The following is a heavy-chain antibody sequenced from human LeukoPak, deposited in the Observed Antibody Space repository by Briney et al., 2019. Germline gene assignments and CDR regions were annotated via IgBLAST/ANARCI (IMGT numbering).Heavy chain of an antibody. D-gene: IGHD2-15*01. CDR3: ARGVVAAPQTFDY. CDR2: ISYSGST. V-gene: IGHV4-59*01. CDR1: GDSISSFQ. Sequence: SETLSLTCTVSGDSISSFQWSWIRQPPGKGLEWIGYISYSGSTNYNPSLKSRVTVSVDTSKNQFSLKLTSVTAADTAVYYCARGVVAAPQTFDYWGQGTLVTVSS. J-gene: IGHJ4*02.